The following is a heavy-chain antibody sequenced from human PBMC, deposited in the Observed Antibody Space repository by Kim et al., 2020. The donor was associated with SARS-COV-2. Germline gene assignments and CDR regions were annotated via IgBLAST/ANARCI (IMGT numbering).Heavy chain of an antibody. Sequence: GGSLRLSCAASRFTFSSYAMTWVRQAPGKGLEWVSSISANGGSTFYADSVRGRFTISRDNSKNTLYLQMDSLRGEDTARYYCARVKSPTTTLRSGFDFWGQGTLVTVSS. CDR1: RFTFSSYA. V-gene: IGHV3-23*01. D-gene: IGHD1-26*01. J-gene: IGHJ4*02. CDR3: ARVKSPTTTLRSGFDF. CDR2: ISANGGST.